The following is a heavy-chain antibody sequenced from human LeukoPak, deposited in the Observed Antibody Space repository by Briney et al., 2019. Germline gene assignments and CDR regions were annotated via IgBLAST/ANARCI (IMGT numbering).Heavy chain of an antibody. CDR2: IYYSGST. D-gene: IGHD5-18*01. V-gene: IGHV4-39*07. Sequence: PSETLSLTCTVSGGSISSYYWGWIRQPPGKGLEWIGSIYYSGSTYYNPSLKSRVTISVDTSKNQFSLKLSSVTAADTAVYYCARAPGYSYGYGIDYWGQGTLVTVSS. CDR1: GGSISSYY. CDR3: ARAPGYSYGYGIDY. J-gene: IGHJ4*02.